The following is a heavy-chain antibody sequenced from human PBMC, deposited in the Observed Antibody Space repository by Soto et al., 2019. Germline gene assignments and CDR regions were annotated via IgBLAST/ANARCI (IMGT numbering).Heavy chain of an antibody. CDR2: INHSGST. V-gene: IGHV4-34*01. J-gene: IGHJ5*02. D-gene: IGHD2-2*01. CDR3: ARRYCSTTSCLAGFDP. CDR1: GGSFSGNH. Sequence: ETLSLTCAVYGGSFSGNHWTWIRQVPGKGLEWIGEINHSGSTNYNPSLKSRVTISVDTSKNQISLKLNSVTAADTAVYYCARRYCSTTSCLAGFDPWGRGTLVTVSS.